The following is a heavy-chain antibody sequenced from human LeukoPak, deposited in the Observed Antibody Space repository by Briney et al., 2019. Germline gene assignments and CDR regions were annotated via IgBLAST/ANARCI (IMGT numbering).Heavy chain of an antibody. V-gene: IGHV1-2*02. J-gene: IGHJ5*02. CDR2: INPHSGGT. CDR1: GYTLTGYY. CDR3: ARAPEYSSPAFYWFDP. D-gene: IGHD6-6*01. Sequence: ASVKVSCKAAGYTLTGYYMHWVRQAPGQGLEWMGWINPHSGGTNYAQKFQGRVTMTRDTSISTAYMERSRLRSDDTAVYYCARAPEYSSPAFYWFDPWGQGTLITVSS.